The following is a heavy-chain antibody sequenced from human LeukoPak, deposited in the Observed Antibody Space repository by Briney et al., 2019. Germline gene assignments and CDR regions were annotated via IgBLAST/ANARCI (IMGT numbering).Heavy chain of an antibody. J-gene: IGHJ4*02. V-gene: IGHV4-59*01. CDR1: GGSISSYY. CDR2: IYYSGNT. D-gene: IGHD3-10*01. CDR3: ARGALLWFGDRMEYYFDY. Sequence: SETLSLTCTVSGGSISSYYWSWIRQPPGKGLEWIGYIYYSGNTNYNPSLKSRVTISVDTSKNQFSLKLSSMTAADTAVYYCARGALLWFGDRMEYYFDYWGQGTLLTVSS.